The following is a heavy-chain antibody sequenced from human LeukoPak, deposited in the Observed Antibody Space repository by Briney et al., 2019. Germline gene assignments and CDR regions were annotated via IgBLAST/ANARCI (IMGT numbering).Heavy chain of an antibody. Sequence: ASVKVSCKVSGYTLTELSMHWVRQAPGKGLEWMGGFDPEDGETIYAQKFQGRVTMTEDTSTDTAYMELSSLRSEDTAVYYCAILRGAWQTLSYWGQGTLVTVSS. D-gene: IGHD3-16*01. V-gene: IGHV1-24*01. J-gene: IGHJ4*02. CDR2: FDPEDGET. CDR3: AILRGAWQTLSY. CDR1: GYTLTELS.